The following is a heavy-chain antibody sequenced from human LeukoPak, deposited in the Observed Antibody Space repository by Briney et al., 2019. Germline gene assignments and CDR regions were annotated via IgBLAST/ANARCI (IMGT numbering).Heavy chain of an antibody. Sequence: PGGSLRLSCAASGFTFSSYTMNWVRQALGKGLEWVSSIAGSSGYISYADSVKGRFTISRDNAKKSLYLQMTSLTAEDTAVYYCARDRGAYCGGDCYLGFDYWGRGTLVTVSS. CDR2: IAGSSGYI. CDR3: ARDRGAYCGGDCYLGFDY. J-gene: IGHJ4*01. V-gene: IGHV3-21*01. CDR1: GFTFSSYT. D-gene: IGHD2-21*02.